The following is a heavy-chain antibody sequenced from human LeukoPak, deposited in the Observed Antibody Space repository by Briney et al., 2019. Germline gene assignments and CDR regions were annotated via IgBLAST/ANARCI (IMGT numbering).Heavy chain of an antibody. V-gene: IGHV4-39*01. CDR1: GDSISSSRSY. CDR2: IYYSGST. D-gene: IGHD2-15*01. J-gene: IGHJ5*02. Sequence: SETLSLTCTVSGDSISSSRSYWGWIRQPPGKGLEWIGSIYYSGSTYYNTSLKSRVTISVDTSKNQFSLNLNSVTAADTAVYFCAVTSGCSGGSCYSAGWFDPWGQGTLVTVSS. CDR3: AVTSGCSGGSCYSAGWFDP.